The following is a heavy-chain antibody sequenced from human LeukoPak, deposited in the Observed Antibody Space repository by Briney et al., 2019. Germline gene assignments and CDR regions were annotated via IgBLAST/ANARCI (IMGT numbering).Heavy chain of an antibody. Sequence: SETLSLTCSVSGGSISSSSYYWGWIRQPPGKGLEWIGSIDYSGSAYYNPSLKSRVTISVDTSKTQFSLKLSSVTAADTAVYYCASWETVVTLIGAFDIWGQGTMVTVSS. CDR3: ASWETVVTLIGAFDI. D-gene: IGHD4-23*01. J-gene: IGHJ3*02. CDR1: GGSISSSSYY. V-gene: IGHV4-39*01. CDR2: IDYSGSA.